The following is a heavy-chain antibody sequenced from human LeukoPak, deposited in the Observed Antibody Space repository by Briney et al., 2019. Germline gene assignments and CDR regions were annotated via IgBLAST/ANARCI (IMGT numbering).Heavy chain of an antibody. Sequence: GGSLRLSCAASGFTVSSNYMSWVRQAPGKGLEWVSVIYSDGRTYYADSVKGRFTISRDNSKNTLYLQMNSLRAEDTAVYYCARDKGMITFGGVIVHDAFDIWGQGTMVTVSS. V-gene: IGHV3-66*01. CDR2: IYSDGRT. D-gene: IGHD3-16*02. CDR1: GFTVSSNY. CDR3: ARDKGMITFGGVIVHDAFDI. J-gene: IGHJ3*02.